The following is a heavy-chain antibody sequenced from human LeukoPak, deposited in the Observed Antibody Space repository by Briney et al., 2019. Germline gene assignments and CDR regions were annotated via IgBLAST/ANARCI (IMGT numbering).Heavy chain of an antibody. J-gene: IGHJ5*02. CDR3: ARSLSVAGLT. V-gene: IGHV4-39*01. CDR1: GGSFRSSSYY. CDR2: IYYSGST. D-gene: IGHD6-19*01. Sequence: PSETLSLTCTVSGGSFRSSSYYWGWIRQTPGKGLEWIGCIYYSGSTYYNPSLKSRVIISVDTSRNQFSLKLNSVSAADTAVHYCARSLSVAGLTWGQGTLVAVSS.